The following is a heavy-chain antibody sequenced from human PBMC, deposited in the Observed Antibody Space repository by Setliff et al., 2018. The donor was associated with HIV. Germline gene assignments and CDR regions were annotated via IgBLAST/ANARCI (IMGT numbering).Heavy chain of an antibody. J-gene: IGHJ6*03. V-gene: IGHV4-34*01. Sequence: PSETLSLTCAVYGGSFSGYYWSWIRQPPGKGLEWIGEFNHSGSTNYNPSLKSRVTLSVDTPKNQFSLKLSSVTAADTAVYYCNIYYYYYMDVWGKGTTVTVSS. CDR1: GGSFSGYY. CDR3: NIYYYYYMDV. CDR2: FNHSGST.